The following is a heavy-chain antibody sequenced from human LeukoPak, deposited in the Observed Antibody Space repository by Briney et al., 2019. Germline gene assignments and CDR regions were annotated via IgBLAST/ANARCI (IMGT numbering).Heavy chain of an antibody. J-gene: IGHJ6*02. D-gene: IGHD1-26*01. CDR1: GFTFSDYG. V-gene: IGHV3-30*18. CDR2: ISYDGSNK. CDR3: AKSGRYFYYDMDV. Sequence: GGSLRLSCAASGFTFSDYGMHWVRQAPGKGLEWVAVISYDGSNKYYADSVKGRFTISRDNSKNTLYLQMNSLRAEDTAVYYCAKSGRYFYYDMDVWGQGTTVTVSS.